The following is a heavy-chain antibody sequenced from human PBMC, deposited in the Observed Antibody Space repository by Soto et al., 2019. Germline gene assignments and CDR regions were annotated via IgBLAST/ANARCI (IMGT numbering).Heavy chain of an antibody. CDR2: INHSGST. CDR3: ARGLRLGERKLAQPLDY. Sequence: QVQLQQWGAGLLKPSETLSLTCAVYGGSFSGYYWSWIRQPPGKGLEWIGEINHSGSTNYNPSLKSRVTISVDTSKNQFSLKLSSVTAADTAVYYCARGLRLGERKLAQPLDYWGQGTLVTVSS. J-gene: IGHJ4*02. D-gene: IGHD3-16*01. CDR1: GGSFSGYY. V-gene: IGHV4-34*01.